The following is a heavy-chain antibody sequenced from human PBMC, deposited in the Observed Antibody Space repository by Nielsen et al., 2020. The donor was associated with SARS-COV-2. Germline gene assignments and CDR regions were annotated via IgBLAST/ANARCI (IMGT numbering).Heavy chain of an antibody. D-gene: IGHD1-26*01. J-gene: IGHJ5*02. V-gene: IGHV1-69*13. CDR1: GGTFSSYA. CDR3: ARVGIVGGQKYNWFDP. Sequence: SVKVSCKASGGTFSSYAISWVRQAPGQGLEWMGGIIPIFGTANYAQKFQGRVTITADESTSTAYMELSSLRSEDTAVYYCARVGIVGGQKYNWFDPWGQGTLVTVSS. CDR2: IIPIFGTA.